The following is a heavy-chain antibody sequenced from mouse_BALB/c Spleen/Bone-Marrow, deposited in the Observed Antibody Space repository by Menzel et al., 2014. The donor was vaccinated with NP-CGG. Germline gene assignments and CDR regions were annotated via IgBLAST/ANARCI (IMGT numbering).Heavy chain of an antibody. CDR3: ARTYYRYGAYYSDT. CDR2: ISFDGTN. V-gene: IGHV3-6*02. CDR1: GYSITSSYF. Sequence: EVKLQESGPGLVKPSQSLSLTCSVTGYSITSSYFWNWIRQFPGNKLEWMGYISFDGTNNYNPSLKNRISITRDTSKNQFFLKLSSVTTEDTATFYCARTYYRYGAYYSDTWGQGTTLTVSS. J-gene: IGHJ2*01. D-gene: IGHD2-14*01.